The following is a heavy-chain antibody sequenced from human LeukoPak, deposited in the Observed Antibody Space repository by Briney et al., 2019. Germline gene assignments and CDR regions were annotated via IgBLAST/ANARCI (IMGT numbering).Heavy chain of an antibody. CDR1: GGSFSGYY. CDR2: INHSGST. CDR3: ASLNNWNYFPPFDY. V-gene: IGHV4-34*01. J-gene: IGHJ4*02. Sequence: SETLSLTCAVYGGSFSGYYWSWIRQPPGKGLEWIGEINHSGSTNYNPSLKSRVTISVDTSKNQFSLKLSSVTAADTAVYYCASLNNWNYFPPFDYWGQGTLVTVSS. D-gene: IGHD1-7*01.